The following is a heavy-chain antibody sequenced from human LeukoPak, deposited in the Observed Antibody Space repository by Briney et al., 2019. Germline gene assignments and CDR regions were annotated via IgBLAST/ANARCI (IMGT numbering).Heavy chain of an antibody. V-gene: IGHV3-30*04. CDR2: ISYDGINK. J-gene: IGHJ6*02. CDR1: GFTFSNYA. CDR3: ARSTDRRDSGMNV. Sequence: GRSLRLSCAASGFTFSNYAMHWVRQAPGKGLEWVTVISYDGINKYYGDSVKGRFTISRDNSKNMVYLQMNTVRVEDTAVYYCARSTDRRDSGMNVWGQGTTVTVSS. D-gene: IGHD2-8*02.